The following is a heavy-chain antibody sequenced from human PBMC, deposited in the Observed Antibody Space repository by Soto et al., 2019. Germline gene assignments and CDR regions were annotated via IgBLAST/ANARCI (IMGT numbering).Heavy chain of an antibody. J-gene: IGHJ3*01. Sequence: GASVKVSCKAPGYTFISYGISWVRQAPGQGLEWMGWISAYNGNTNYAQKLQGRVTMTTDTSTSTAYMELRSLRSDDTALYYCAREDSSGSGDVWGQGTMVTVSS. CDR1: GYTFISYG. V-gene: IGHV1-18*01. D-gene: IGHD3-22*01. CDR3: AREDSSGSGDV. CDR2: ISAYNGNT.